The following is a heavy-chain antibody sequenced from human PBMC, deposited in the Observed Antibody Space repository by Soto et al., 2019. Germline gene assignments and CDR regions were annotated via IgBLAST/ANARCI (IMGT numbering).Heavy chain of an antibody. V-gene: IGHV4-39*01. D-gene: IGHD3-10*01. Sequence: QLQLQESGPGLVKPSETLSLTCTVSGGSISSSSFYWGWIRQPPGEGLELIGTIYYSGSTYYNPSLKSRVTISVDTSKNQFSLKLSSVTAADTAVYYCARLPTSMVDFDYWGQGTLVTVSS. J-gene: IGHJ4*02. CDR2: IYYSGST. CDR3: ARLPTSMVDFDY. CDR1: GGSISSSSFY.